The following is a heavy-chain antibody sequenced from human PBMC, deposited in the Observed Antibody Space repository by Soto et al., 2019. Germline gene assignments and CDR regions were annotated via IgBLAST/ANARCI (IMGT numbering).Heavy chain of an antibody. J-gene: IGHJ4*02. CDR2: INPNSGGT. V-gene: IGHV1-2*02. CDR3: ASESYGSGSYYDY. Sequence: ASVKVSCKASGYTFTGYYMHWVRQAPGQGLEWMGWINPNSGGTNYAQKFQGRVTRTRDTSISTAYMELSRLRSDDTAVYYCASESYGSGSYYDYWGQGTLVTVSS. CDR1: GYTFTGYY. D-gene: IGHD3-10*01.